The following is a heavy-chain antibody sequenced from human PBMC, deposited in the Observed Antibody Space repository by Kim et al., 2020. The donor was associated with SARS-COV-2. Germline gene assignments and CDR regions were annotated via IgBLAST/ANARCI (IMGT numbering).Heavy chain of an antibody. D-gene: IGHD5-12*01. CDR1: GFTVGDNY. CDR3: ARANIAAWTYYMDV. CDR2: IYNSDHT. Sequence: GGSLRLSCAASGFTVGDNYMSWVRQAPEKGLEWVSVIYNSDHTLYADSVKGRFTISRDTSKNTLYLQMNSLRVEDTAIYYCARANIAAWTYYMDVWGKGTTVTVSS. J-gene: IGHJ6*03. V-gene: IGHV3-66*01.